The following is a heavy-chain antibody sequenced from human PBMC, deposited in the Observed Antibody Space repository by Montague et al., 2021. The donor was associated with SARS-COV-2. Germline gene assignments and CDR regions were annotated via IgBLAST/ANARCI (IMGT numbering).Heavy chain of an antibody. D-gene: IGHD3-10*01. CDR1: GASIMGYH. J-gene: IGHJ4*02. CDR3: AGFFRVGTSSAFDR. V-gene: IGHV4-59*08. CDR2: VRDTGTT. Sequence: SETLSLTCGVSGASIMGYHWSWVRKPPGRGLEWIGVVRDTGTTNYNPSLHNRITISIDPSEGQFSLGLTSVTAADTAVYSCAGFFRVGTSSAFDRWGQGIPVTVSS.